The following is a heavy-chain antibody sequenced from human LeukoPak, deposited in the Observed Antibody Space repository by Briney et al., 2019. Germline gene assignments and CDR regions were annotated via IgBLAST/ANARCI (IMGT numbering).Heavy chain of an antibody. CDR3: AKRGIMTRGVIIIGFHKEAYYFDC. J-gene: IGHJ4*02. D-gene: IGHD3-10*01. Sequence: GGSLRLSCAASGLTFSNYAMSWVRQAPGKGLEWVSGISDSGGSTYYADSVKGRFIISRDNSKNTLYLQMNSLRAEDTAVYYCAKRGIMTRGVIIIGFHKEAYYFDCWGQGTLVTVSS. CDR2: ISDSGGST. V-gene: IGHV3-23*01. CDR1: GLTFSNYA.